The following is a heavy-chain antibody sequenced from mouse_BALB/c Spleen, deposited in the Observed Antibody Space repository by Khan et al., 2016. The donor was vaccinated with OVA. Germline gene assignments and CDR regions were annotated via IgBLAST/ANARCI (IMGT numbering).Heavy chain of an antibody. Sequence: QVQLQQSGAELARPGASVKMSCKASGYTFTSYTMHWVKQRPGQGLEWIGYINPSNDYTNYNQNFKDKATLIVDKSSSTAYMQLSSLTSEDSSVYYCVREGAYHWSGGWFAYWGQGTLVTVSA. V-gene: IGHV1-4*01. CDR1: GYTFTSYT. D-gene: IGHD1-2*01. CDR3: VREGAYHWSGGWFAY. J-gene: IGHJ3*01. CDR2: INPSNDYT.